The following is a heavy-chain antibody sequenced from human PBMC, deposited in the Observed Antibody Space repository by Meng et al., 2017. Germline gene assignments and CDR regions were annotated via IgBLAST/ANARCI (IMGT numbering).Heavy chain of an antibody. J-gene: IGHJ4*02. Sequence: GSLKLSCAVYGGPFSGYYWSWIRQPPGKGLEWIGEINHSGITNYNPSLKSRVTISVDTSKNQFSLKLSSVTAADTAVYYCARTLTTHYDYVWGSYRRYYFDYWGQGTLVTVSS. CDR1: GGPFSGYY. V-gene: IGHV4-34*01. CDR2: INHSGIT. CDR3: ARTLTTHYDYVWGSYRRYYFDY. D-gene: IGHD3-16*02.